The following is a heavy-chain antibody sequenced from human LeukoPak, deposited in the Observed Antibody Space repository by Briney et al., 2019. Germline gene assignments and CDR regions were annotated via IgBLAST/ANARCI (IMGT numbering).Heavy chain of an antibody. CDR3: ARATSETRYGRQADAFDI. D-gene: IGHD5-18*01. V-gene: IGHV4-59*12. CDR2: IYYSGST. J-gene: IGHJ3*02. Sequence: PSETLSLTCTVSGGSISSYHWSWIRQPPGKGLEWIGYIYYSGSTNYNPSLKSRVTISVDRSKNQFSLKLSSVTAADTAVYYCARATSETRYGRQADAFDIWGQGTMVTVTS. CDR1: GGSISSYH.